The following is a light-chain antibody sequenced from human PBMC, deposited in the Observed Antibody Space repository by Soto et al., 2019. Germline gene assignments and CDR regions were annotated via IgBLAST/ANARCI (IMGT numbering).Light chain of an antibody. Sequence: DIQMTQSPSSLSASIGDRVTITCRASQSFSNYLNWYQHIPGKAPKLLIYAASNLQSGVPSRFSGSGSGTEFTLTISSLQPEDFATYSCQQSYSTTWTFGQGTKV. CDR1: QSFSNY. CDR2: AAS. J-gene: IGKJ1*01. V-gene: IGKV1-39*01. CDR3: QQSYSTTWT.